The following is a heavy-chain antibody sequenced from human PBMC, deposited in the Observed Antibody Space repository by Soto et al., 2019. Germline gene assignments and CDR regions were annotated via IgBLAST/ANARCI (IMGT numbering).Heavy chain of an antibody. V-gene: IGHV4-39*01. CDR1: GGSIYRSGYY. J-gene: IGHJ4*02. CDR2: IDYNVVH. CDR3: GKVLVGATGDTDYQY. D-gene: IGHD2-15*01. Sequence: SETLSLTGPVSGGSIYRSGYYWGWIRQPPGRGRGWIGNIDYNVVHYANTSLKRRIDRSSDTSKNQFARKFACVTAADTALYSCGKVLVGATGDTDYQYLGPGTLVTVSS.